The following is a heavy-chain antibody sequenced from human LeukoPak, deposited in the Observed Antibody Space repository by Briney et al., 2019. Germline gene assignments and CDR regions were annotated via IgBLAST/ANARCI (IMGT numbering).Heavy chain of an antibody. CDR3: AKGKAAAGPTWDDYYYYMDV. CDR1: GFTFSSYE. CDR2: ISSSGSTK. Sequence: GGSLRLSCAASGFTFSSYEMNWVRQAPGKGLEWISYISSSGSTKYYADSVKGRFTISRDNSKNSLYLQMNSLRTEDTALYYCAKGKAAAGPTWDDYYYYMDVWGKGTTVTVSS. D-gene: IGHD6-13*01. J-gene: IGHJ6*03. V-gene: IGHV3-48*03.